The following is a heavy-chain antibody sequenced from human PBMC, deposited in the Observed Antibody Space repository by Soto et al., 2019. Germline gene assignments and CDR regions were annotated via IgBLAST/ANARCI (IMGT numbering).Heavy chain of an antibody. J-gene: IGHJ5*02. D-gene: IGHD6-19*01. CDR3: ARVHSVAGTFAP. V-gene: IGHV4-30-4*01. CDR1: GGSISSGDYY. CDR2: IYYSGST. Sequence: TLSLTCTVSGGSISSGDYYWSWIRQPPGKGLEWIGYIYYSGSTYYNPSLKSRVTISVDTSKNQFSLKLSSVTAADTAVYYCARVHSVAGTFAPWGQGTLVTVSS.